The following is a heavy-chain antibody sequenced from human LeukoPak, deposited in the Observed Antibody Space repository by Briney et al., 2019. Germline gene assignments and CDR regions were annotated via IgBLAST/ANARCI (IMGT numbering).Heavy chain of an antibody. J-gene: IGHJ6*03. CDR2: IYTSGST. CDR1: GGSISSGSYY. CDR3: ASTKPGYSSGWPRNYYYYYMDV. D-gene: IGHD6-19*01. Sequence: SETLSLTCTASGGSISSGSYYWSWIRQPAGKGLEWIGRIYTSGSTNYNPSLKSRVTISVDTSKNQFSLKLSSVTTADTAVYYCASTKPGYSSGWPRNYYYYYMDVWGKGTTVTVSS. V-gene: IGHV4-61*02.